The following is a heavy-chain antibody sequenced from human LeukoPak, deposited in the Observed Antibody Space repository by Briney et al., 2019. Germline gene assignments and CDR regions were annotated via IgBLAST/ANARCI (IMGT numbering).Heavy chain of an antibody. V-gene: IGHV4-59*10. J-gene: IGHJ3*02. D-gene: IGHD2-2*01. Sequence: SETLSLTCAVYGGSFSGYYWSWIRQPPGKGLEWIGRIYTSGSTNYNPSLKSRVTMSVDTSKNQFSLKLSSVTAADTAVYYCATTLYCSSTSCYSGDAFDIWGQGTMVTVSS. CDR3: ATTLYCSSTSCYSGDAFDI. CDR2: IYTSGST. CDR1: GGSFSGYY.